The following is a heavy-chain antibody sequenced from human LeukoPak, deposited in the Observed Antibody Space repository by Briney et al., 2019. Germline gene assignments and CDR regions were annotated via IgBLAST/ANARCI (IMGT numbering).Heavy chain of an antibody. CDR1: GFTFDDHG. J-gene: IGHJ3*02. Sequence: GGSLRLSCAASGFTFDDHGMSWVRQAPGKGLEWVSGIKWDGGRTGYADSVKGRFTISRDNAKNSLYLQMNSLRAEDTAVYYCASMVRGEDAFDIWGQGTMVTVSS. CDR2: IKWDGGRT. CDR3: ASMVRGEDAFDI. V-gene: IGHV3-20*04. D-gene: IGHD3-10*01.